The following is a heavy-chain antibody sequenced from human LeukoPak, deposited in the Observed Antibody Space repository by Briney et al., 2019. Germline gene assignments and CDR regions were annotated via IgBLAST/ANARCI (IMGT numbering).Heavy chain of an antibody. D-gene: IGHD5-12*01. CDR3: ARVGIVATTDFDY. CDR1: GYTFTSYD. CDR2: MNPNSGNT. Sequence: ASVKVSSKASGYTFTSYDINWVRQATGQGLEWMGWMNPNSGNTGYAQKFQGRVTMTRNTSISTAYMELSSLRSEDTAVYYCARVGIVATTDFDYWGQGTLVTVSS. V-gene: IGHV1-8*01. J-gene: IGHJ4*02.